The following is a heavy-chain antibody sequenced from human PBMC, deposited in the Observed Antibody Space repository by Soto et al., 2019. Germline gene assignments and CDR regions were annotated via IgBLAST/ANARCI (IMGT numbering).Heavy chain of an antibody. D-gene: IGHD3-10*01. Sequence: EVQLLESGGGLVQPGGSLRLSCAASGFTFSSYAMSWVRQAPGKGLEWVSAISGSGGSTYYADSVKGRFTISRDNSKNTVYLQMSSLRAEDRAVYYCAKEGMAGSGTSYNKCYYDYWGQGTLVTVSS. CDR2: ISGSGGST. V-gene: IGHV3-23*01. CDR3: AKEGMAGSGTSYNKCYYDY. J-gene: IGHJ4*02. CDR1: GFTFSSYA.